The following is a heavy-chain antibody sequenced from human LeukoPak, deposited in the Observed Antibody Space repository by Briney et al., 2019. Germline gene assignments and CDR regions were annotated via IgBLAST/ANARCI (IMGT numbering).Heavy chain of an antibody. Sequence: GGSLRLSCAASGFTFSSYAMSWVRQAPGKGLEWVSAISGSGGSTYYADSVKGRFTISRDNSKNTLYLQMNSLRAEDTAVYYRYYVWGSYRYPDPFDYWGQGTLVTVSS. CDR1: GFTFSSYA. CDR3: YYVWGSYRYPDPFDY. V-gene: IGHV3-23*01. CDR2: ISGSGGST. J-gene: IGHJ4*02. D-gene: IGHD3-16*02.